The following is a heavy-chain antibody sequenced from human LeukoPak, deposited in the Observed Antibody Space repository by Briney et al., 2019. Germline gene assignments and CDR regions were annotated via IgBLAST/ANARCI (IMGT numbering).Heavy chain of an antibody. J-gene: IGHJ6*03. D-gene: IGHD3-10*01. Sequence: SETLSLTCAVYGGSFSDYYWSWIRQPPGKGLEWIGEINHSGSTNYNPSLKSRVIISADTSKNQFSLKLSSVTAADTAVFYCARRATTSRFTLVRNNPVRFYYYYMDVWGRGTTVTISS. V-gene: IGHV4-34*01. CDR3: ARRATTSRFTLVRNNPVRFYYYYMDV. CDR1: GGSFSDYY. CDR2: INHSGST.